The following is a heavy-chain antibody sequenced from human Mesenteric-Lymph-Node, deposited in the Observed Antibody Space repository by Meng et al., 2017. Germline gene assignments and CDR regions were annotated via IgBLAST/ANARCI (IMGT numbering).Heavy chain of an antibody. V-gene: IGHV3-21*01. J-gene: IGHJ4*02. CDR1: GFTFSSYE. D-gene: IGHD6-13*01. Sequence: GGSLRLSCAASGFTFSSYEMNWVRQAPGKGLEWVSSISGNSKTINYADSVKGRFTISRDNAKNSLFLQMNSLRAEDTAVYYCARGTIIAAAGYDYWGQGTMVTVSS. CDR2: ISGNSKTI. CDR3: ARGTIIAAAGYDY.